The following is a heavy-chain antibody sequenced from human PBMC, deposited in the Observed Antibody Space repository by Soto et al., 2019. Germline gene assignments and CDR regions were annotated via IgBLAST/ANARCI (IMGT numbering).Heavy chain of an antibody. V-gene: IGHV3-23*01. CDR1: GSTVRTYA. CDR2: ISANGAAT. D-gene: IGHD1-7*01. CDR3: AKDPRLELRGVDS. Sequence: EAQLLQSGGGLVQPGGSLRLSCAASGSTVRTYAMTWVRQAPGKGLEWVSTISANGAATYYADSVRGRFTISRDNSKDTLYLQMDGLRADDTAGYYCAKDPRLELRGVDSCGQGTLVTVSS. J-gene: IGHJ4*02.